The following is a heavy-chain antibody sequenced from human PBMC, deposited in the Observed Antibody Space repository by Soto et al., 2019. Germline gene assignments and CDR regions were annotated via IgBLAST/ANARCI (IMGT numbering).Heavy chain of an antibody. CDR2: IYYRGST. Sequence: QLQLQESGPGLVKPSETLSLTCAVSGGSITSSSYYWGWIRQAPGRGLEWIGTIYYRGSTYYNPSLERRVTTSADTSKNQLSLNLRSVTAADTAVYYCASPAGADYTFDYWGQGILVTVSS. J-gene: IGHJ4*02. V-gene: IGHV4-39*01. D-gene: IGHD4-4*01. CDR1: GGSITSSSYY. CDR3: ASPAGADYTFDY.